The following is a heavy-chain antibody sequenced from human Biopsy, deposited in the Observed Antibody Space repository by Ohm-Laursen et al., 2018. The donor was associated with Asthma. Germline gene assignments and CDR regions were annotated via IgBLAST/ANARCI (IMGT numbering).Heavy chain of an antibody. Sequence: SQTLSLTCIVSGGSISSGGYYWSWIRQHPGKGLEWIGETNERGVTNNNPSLKSRVIISIDTYWNRVSLKLTSVTAADTAVYYCARGPELDVWGQGTTVTVSS. CDR1: GGSISSGGYY. V-gene: IGHV4-31*03. CDR2: TNERGVT. CDR3: ARGPELDV. J-gene: IGHJ6*02.